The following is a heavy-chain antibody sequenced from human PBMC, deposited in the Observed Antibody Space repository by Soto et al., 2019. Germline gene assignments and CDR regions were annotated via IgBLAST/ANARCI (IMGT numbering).Heavy chain of an antibody. D-gene: IGHD3-16*01. CDR2: IIPVFDKA. V-gene: IGHV1-69*01. J-gene: IGHJ3*01. Sequence: QVQLVQSGAEVKEPGSSVKVSCKASGGSFRSSAISWVRQAPVQGLEWMGEIIPVFDKANYAQKFQGRLLITADEPTGTVSMELSSLTSEDTAVYFCARLRRDWGDAFDLWAEGQSSPSPQ. CDR1: GGSFRSSA. CDR3: ARLRRDWGDAFDL.